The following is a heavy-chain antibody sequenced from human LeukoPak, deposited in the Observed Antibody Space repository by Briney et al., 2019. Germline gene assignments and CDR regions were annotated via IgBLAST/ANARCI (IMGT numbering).Heavy chain of an antibody. CDR2: ISAYNGNT. D-gene: IGHD3-9*01. Sequence: ASVKVSCKASGYTFTSYGISWVRQAPRQGLEWMGWISAYNGNTNYAQKLQGRVTMTTDTSTSTAYMELRSLRSDDTAVYYCAGGYYDILTGYYNWFDPWGQGTLVTVSS. J-gene: IGHJ5*02. CDR3: AGGYYDILTGYYNWFDP. V-gene: IGHV1-18*01. CDR1: GYTFTSYG.